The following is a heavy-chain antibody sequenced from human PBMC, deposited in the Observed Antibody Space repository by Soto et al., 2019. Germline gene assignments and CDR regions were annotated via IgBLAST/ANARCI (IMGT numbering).Heavy chain of an antibody. D-gene: IGHD1-7*01. CDR3: ARDLLELLGAFDI. CDR1: GFTFSDYY. Sequence: GGSLRLSCAASGFTFSDYYMSWIRQAPGKGLEWVSYISSSSSYTNYADSVKGRFTISRDNAKNSLYLQMNSLRAEDTAVYYCARDLLELLGAFDIWGQGTMVTVSS. V-gene: IGHV3-11*06. CDR2: ISSSSSYT. J-gene: IGHJ3*02.